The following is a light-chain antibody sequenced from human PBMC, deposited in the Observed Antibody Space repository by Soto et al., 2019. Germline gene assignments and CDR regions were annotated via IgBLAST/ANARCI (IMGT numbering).Light chain of an antibody. J-gene: IGKJ3*01. Sequence: EIVMTQSPATLSVSPGERATLSCRASQSVSRNLAWYQQKPGQVPGVLIYGAFIRATGIPARFSGSESGTEFTFAINSLQSEEFAVYYCQQYNNRLPITFGPGTNVDIK. CDR3: QQYNNRLPIT. V-gene: IGKV3-15*01. CDR1: QSVSRN. CDR2: GAF.